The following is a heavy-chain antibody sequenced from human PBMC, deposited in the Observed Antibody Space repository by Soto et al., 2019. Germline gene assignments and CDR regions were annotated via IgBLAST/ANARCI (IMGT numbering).Heavy chain of an antibody. J-gene: IGHJ4*02. CDR1: GFTFSSCA. CDR2: ISGSGGST. V-gene: IGHV3-23*01. D-gene: IGHD2-2*01. CDR3: INVGDIVVVPAAPGHY. Sequence: GGSLRLSCAASGFTFSSCAMSWVRQAPGKGLEWVSAISGSGGSTYYADSVKGRFTISRDNSKNTLYLQMNSLRAEDTAVYYCINVGDIVVVPAAPGHYWGQGTLVTVSS.